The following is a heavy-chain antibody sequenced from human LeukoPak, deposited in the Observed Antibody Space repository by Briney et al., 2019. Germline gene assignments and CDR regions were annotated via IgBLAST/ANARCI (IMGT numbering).Heavy chain of an antibody. Sequence: SETLSLTCIVSGGSISGYYWNWIRQAPGKGLEWIGYIYYSGSTNYNPSLKSRVALSVDTSKMQFSLKLSSVTAADTAVYYCARFTWADAFDIWGQGTMVTVSS. D-gene: IGHD3-16*01. CDR2: IYYSGST. CDR1: GGSISGYY. CDR3: ARFTWADAFDI. V-gene: IGHV4-59*01. J-gene: IGHJ3*02.